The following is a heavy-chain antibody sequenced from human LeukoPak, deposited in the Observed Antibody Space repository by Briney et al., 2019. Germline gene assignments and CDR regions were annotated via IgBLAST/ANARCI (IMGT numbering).Heavy chain of an antibody. J-gene: IGHJ4*02. CDR2: ISGSGGST. CDR3: ARREDCSGGSCYDAFDY. Sequence: GGSLRLSCAASGFTFSSYAMSWVRQAPGKGLEWVSAISGSGGSTYYADSVKGRFTISRDKFKNTLYLQMNSLRAEDTAAYYCARREDCSGGSCYDAFDYWGQGTLVTVSS. V-gene: IGHV3-23*01. D-gene: IGHD2-15*01. CDR1: GFTFSSYA.